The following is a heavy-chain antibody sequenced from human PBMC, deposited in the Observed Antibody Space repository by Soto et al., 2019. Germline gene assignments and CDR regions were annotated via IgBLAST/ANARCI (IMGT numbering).Heavy chain of an antibody. Sequence: QVQLQESGPGLVTPSQTLSLTCTVSGDSINSGDYNWNWIRQHPGKGLEWIGYIYLSGTIHYNPSLQSRVSISVDTSKNQFSLELRSVTAADTAVYYCATGDYWGQGNLVTVSS. V-gene: IGHV4-31*03. CDR1: GDSINSGDYN. J-gene: IGHJ4*02. CDR3: ATGDY. CDR2: IYLSGTI.